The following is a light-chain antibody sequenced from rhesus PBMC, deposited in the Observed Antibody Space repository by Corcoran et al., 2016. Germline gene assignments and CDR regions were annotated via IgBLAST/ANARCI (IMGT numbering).Light chain of an antibody. CDR1: QGISSY. CDR3: QQQNSYPFT. Sequence: DIQMTQSPSSLSASVGDRVTITCRASQGISSYLAWYQQKPGKAPKLLIYAASTLQSGVPSRFSGSGSGTDVTLTISSLQPEEFATYYCQQQNSYPFTFGPGTKLDIK. V-gene: IGKV1-25*01. J-gene: IGKJ3*01. CDR2: AAS.